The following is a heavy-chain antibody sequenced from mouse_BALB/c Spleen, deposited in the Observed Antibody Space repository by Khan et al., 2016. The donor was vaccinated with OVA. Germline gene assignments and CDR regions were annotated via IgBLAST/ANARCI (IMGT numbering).Heavy chain of an antibody. V-gene: IGHV1-20*02. Sequence: IQLVQSGPELVKPGASVKISCKASGYSFTGYFMNWVMQSHGKSLEWIGRINPHIGETFYNQKFRDKATLTVDESSSTANMELRSLASEDSAVYYCARTYGSDFDYWGQGTTLTVSS. CDR2: INPHIGET. D-gene: IGHD1-1*01. J-gene: IGHJ2*01. CDR1: GYSFTGYF. CDR3: ARTYGSDFDY.